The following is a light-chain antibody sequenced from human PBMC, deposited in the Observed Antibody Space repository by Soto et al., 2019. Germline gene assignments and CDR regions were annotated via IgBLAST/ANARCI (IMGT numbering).Light chain of an antibody. CDR3: SSYEGSNSLV. Sequence: QSALTQPPSASGSPGQSVTISCTGTSSDVGGYNYVSWFQQHPGKAPKVIISEVSKRPSGVPDRFSGSKSGNTASLTVSGLQAEDEADYYCSSYEGSNSLVFGGGTKLTVL. CDR1: SSDVGGYNY. J-gene: IGLJ2*01. CDR2: EVS. V-gene: IGLV2-8*01.